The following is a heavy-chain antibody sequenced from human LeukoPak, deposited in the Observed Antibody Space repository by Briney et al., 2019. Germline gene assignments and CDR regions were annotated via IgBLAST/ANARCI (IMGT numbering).Heavy chain of an antibody. CDR1: GGSISSSSYY. V-gene: IGHV4-61*01. CDR2: IYYSGST. J-gene: IGHJ4*02. CDR3: ARGYCSGGSCYSDYFYFDY. D-gene: IGHD2-15*01. Sequence: SETLSLTCTVSGGSISSSSYYWSWIRQPPGKGLEWIGYIYYSGSTNYNPSLKSRVTISVDTSKNQFSLKLSSVTAADTAVYYCARGYCSGGSCYSDYFYFDYWGQGTLVTVSS.